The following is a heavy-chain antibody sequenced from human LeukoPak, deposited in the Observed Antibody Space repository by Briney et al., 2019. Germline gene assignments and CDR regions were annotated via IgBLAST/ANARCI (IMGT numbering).Heavy chain of an antibody. D-gene: IGHD2-2*01. Sequence: SQTLSLTCTVSGGSISSGDYYWSWIRQPPGKGLEWIGYIYYSGSTYYNPSLKSRVTISVDTSKNQFSLKLSSVTAADTAVYYCARETRRPTPPQGYCSSTSCLGGGAMDVWGKGTTVTVSS. J-gene: IGHJ6*03. CDR3: ARETRRPTPPQGYCSSTSCLGGGAMDV. V-gene: IGHV4-30-4*08. CDR2: IYYSGST. CDR1: GGSISSGDYY.